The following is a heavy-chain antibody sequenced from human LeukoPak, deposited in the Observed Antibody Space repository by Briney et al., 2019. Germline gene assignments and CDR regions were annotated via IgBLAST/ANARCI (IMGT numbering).Heavy chain of an antibody. D-gene: IGHD3-10*01. J-gene: IGHJ4*02. CDR3: ARSMLRHYYLLSDY. CDR2: INTNTGNP. CDR1: GYTFTSYG. Sequence: ASVKVSCKASGYTFTSYGISWVRQAPGQGLEWMGWINTNTGNPTYAQGFTGRFVFSLDTSVSTAYLQISSLKAEDTAVYYCARSMLRHYYLLSDYWGQGTLVTVSS. V-gene: IGHV7-4-1*02.